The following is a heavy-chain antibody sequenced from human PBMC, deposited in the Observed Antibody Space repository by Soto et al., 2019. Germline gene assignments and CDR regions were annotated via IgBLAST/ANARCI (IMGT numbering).Heavy chain of an antibody. Sequence: QVQLQESGPGLVKPSETLSLTCTVSGGSISNYYWSWIRQAPGKRLEWIGYIYYTTNYNPSLKSRVTISADTSTTQISLKLTSVTAADTAVYYCATTSPVAGGFDYWGQGTLVTVSS. V-gene: IGHV4-59*01. D-gene: IGHD6-19*01. CDR2: IYYTT. J-gene: IGHJ4*02. CDR1: GGSISNYY. CDR3: ATTSPVAGGFDY.